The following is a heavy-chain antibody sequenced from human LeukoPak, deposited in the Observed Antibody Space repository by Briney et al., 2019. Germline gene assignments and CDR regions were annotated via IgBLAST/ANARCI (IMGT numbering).Heavy chain of an antibody. D-gene: IGHD3-3*01. V-gene: IGHV3-74*01. CDR2: ISNDDSTK. CDR3: ARGLITMFGVAPDY. J-gene: IGHJ4*02. Sequence: GGSLRLSCAASGFTLSSHWMHWVRQGPGKGGVWVSRISNDDSTKTYADSVKGRFTISRDNAKNTLYLQMNSLRAEDTAVYYCARGLITMFGVAPDYWGQGTLVTVSS. CDR1: GFTLSSHW.